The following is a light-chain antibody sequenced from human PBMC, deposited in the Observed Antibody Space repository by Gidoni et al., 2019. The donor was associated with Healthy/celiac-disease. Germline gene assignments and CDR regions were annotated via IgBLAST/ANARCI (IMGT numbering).Light chain of an antibody. Sequence: DIQMTKSPSTLFASVGDRVTITSRASESISSWLAWYQQKPGKSPKLLTYKASSLESGVPSRFTGSGSGTDCTLTISTLQPDDFATYYCQQYNSYPWTFGQGTKVEIK. CDR3: QQYNSYPWT. CDR2: KAS. V-gene: IGKV1-5*03. J-gene: IGKJ1*01. CDR1: ESISSW.